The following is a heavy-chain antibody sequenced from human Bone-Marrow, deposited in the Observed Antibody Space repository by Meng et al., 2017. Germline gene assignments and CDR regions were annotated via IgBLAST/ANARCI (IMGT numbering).Heavy chain of an antibody. CDR3: ARSNGIKYYYGIIL. Sequence: GESLKISCAASGFTFSSYEMNWVRQAPGKGLEWVSYISSSGSTIYYADSVKGRFTISRDSSKNTLYLQMNILKPEDTAVYYCARSNGIKYYYGIILWGQGTTVTVSS. V-gene: IGHV3-48*03. D-gene: IGHD2-8*01. J-gene: IGHJ6*02. CDR2: ISSSGSTI. CDR1: GFTFSSYE.